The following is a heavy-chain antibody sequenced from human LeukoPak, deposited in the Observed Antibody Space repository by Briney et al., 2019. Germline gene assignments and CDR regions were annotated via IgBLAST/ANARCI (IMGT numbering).Heavy chain of an antibody. CDR2: IYYAGTT. D-gene: IGHD3-3*01. V-gene: IGHV4-39*01. Sequence: SETLSLTCTVSSGSISSINYYWRWIRQAPGRGLECIGNIYYAGTTYYNPSLRSRVTISVDTSKGQFSLKLSSVTAADTAVYYCARGRKRVFGVITTRVWFDSWGQGTLVTVSS. CDR3: ARGRKRVFGVITTRVWFDS. J-gene: IGHJ5*01. CDR1: SGSISSINYY.